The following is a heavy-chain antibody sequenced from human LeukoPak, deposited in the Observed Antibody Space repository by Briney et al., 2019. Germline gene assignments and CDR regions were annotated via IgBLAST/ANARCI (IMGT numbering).Heavy chain of an antibody. V-gene: IGHV3-74*01. CDR2: VKTDGSST. Sequence: GRSLRLSCAASGFTFSSHWMHWVRQAPGKGLVWVSRVKTDGSSTSYADSVKGRFSISRDNARNTLYLQMNSLRTEDTAVYFCAREVVGATDAFDIWGQGTMVTVSS. D-gene: IGHD1-26*01. CDR3: AREVVGATDAFDI. CDR1: GFTFSSHW. J-gene: IGHJ3*02.